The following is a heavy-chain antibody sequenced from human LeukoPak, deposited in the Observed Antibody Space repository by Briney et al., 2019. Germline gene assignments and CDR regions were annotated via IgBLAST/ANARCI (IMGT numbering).Heavy chain of an antibody. Sequence: GGSLRLSCAASGFTFSDYYMTWIRQAPGKGLEWVSYISSSGSTIYHADSVKGRFTISRDNAKNSLYLQMNSLRAEDTAVYYCVSAVAATIDYWGQGTLVTVSS. CDR1: GFTFSDYY. CDR2: ISSSGSTI. V-gene: IGHV3-11*01. D-gene: IGHD2-15*01. J-gene: IGHJ4*02. CDR3: VSAVAATIDY.